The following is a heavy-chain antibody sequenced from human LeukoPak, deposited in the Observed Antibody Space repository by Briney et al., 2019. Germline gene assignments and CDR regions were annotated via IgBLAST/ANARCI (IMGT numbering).Heavy chain of an antibody. Sequence: SQTLSLTCAVSGDSVSSNSAAWNWIRQSPSRGLEWLGRTYYRSKWYNDYTVSVKSRITINPDTSKNQFSLQLNSVTPEDTAVYYCARVGRSSGWSDIVFDYWGQGTLVTVSS. CDR1: GDSVSSNSAA. CDR3: ARVGRSSGWSDIVFDY. J-gene: IGHJ4*02. D-gene: IGHD6-19*01. CDR2: TYYRSKWYN. V-gene: IGHV6-1*01.